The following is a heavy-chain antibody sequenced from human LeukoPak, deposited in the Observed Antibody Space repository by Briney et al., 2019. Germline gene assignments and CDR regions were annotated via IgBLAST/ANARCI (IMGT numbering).Heavy chain of an antibody. V-gene: IGHV3-23*01. CDR3: AKAGSGASLLFGY. CDR2: ISASGGST. J-gene: IGHJ4*02. CDR1: GFTFDNYA. D-gene: IGHD1-26*01. Sequence: GGSLRLSCAASGFTFDNYAMSWVRQAPGKGLEWVSTISASGGSTYYADSVKGRFTISRDSSKNTLYLQMNSLRAEDTAVYYCAKAGSGASLLFGYWGQGTLVTVSS.